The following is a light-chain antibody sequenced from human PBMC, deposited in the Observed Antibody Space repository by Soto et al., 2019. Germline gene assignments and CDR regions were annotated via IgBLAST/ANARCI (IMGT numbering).Light chain of an antibody. CDR1: QNISNY. CDR2: DTS. Sequence: IVLTQSPATLSLSPGKRATLSCRASQNISNYLIWYQQKPGQAPRLLIYDTSNRVTGVPARFSGSGSGTDFTLSISSLEPEDFAVYYCQQRSNWPPITFGQGTRLEIK. V-gene: IGKV3-11*01. CDR3: QQRSNWPPIT. J-gene: IGKJ5*01.